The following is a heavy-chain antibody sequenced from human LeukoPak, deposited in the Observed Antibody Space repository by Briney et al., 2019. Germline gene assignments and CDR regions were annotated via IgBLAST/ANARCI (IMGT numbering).Heavy chain of an antibody. Sequence: MSSETLSLTCTVSGGSINSFYWTWIRQPAGKGLEWIGRIYSSGSTNFNPSLKSRVTMSVDTSKNQFSLRLSSVTAADTAAYFCARENWRSKSIDFDSWGQGTLVTVSS. J-gene: IGHJ4*02. V-gene: IGHV4-4*07. CDR3: ARENWRSKSIDFDS. D-gene: IGHD6-6*01. CDR2: IYSSGST. CDR1: GGSINSFY.